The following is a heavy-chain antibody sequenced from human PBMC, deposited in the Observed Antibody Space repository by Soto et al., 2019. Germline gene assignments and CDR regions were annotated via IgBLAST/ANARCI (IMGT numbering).Heavy chain of an antibody. CDR3: AREKFSPSDILTGYVPPFFDL. CDR2: IYYSGST. J-gene: IGHJ2*01. D-gene: IGHD3-9*01. CDR1: GGSISSGGYY. Sequence: QVQLQESGPGLVKPSQNLSLTCTVSGGSISSGGYYWSWIRQHPGKGLEWIGYIYYSGSTYYNPSLKSRVTISVDTSKNQFSLKLSSVTAADTAVYYCAREKFSPSDILTGYVPPFFDLWGRGTLVTVSS. V-gene: IGHV4-31*03.